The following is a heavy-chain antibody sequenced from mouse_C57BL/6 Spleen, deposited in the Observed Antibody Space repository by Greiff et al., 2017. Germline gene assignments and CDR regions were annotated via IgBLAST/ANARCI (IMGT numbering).Heavy chain of an antibody. V-gene: IGHV1-64*01. Sequence: VQLRQPGAELVKPGASVKLSCKASGYTFTSYWMHWVKQRPGQGLEWIGMIHPNSGSTNYNEKFKSKATLTVDKSSSTAYMQLSSLTSEDSAVYYCARRGDGYYYFDYWGQGTTLTVSS. CDR2: IHPNSGST. CDR1: GYTFTSYW. D-gene: IGHD2-3*01. CDR3: ARRGDGYYYFDY. J-gene: IGHJ2*01.